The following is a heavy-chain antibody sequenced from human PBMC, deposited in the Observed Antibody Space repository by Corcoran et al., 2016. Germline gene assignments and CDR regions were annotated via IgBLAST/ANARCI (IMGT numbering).Heavy chain of an antibody. V-gene: IGHV3-53*01. CDR2: IYSGGST. J-gene: IGHJ4*02. CDR1: GFTVSSNY. D-gene: IGHD5-18*01. CDR3: VRRGYSYGLYFDY. Sequence: EVQLVESGGGLIQPGGSLRLSCAASGFTVSSNYMSWVRQAPGKGLEWVSVIYSGGSTYYADSVKGRFTISRDNSKNTLYLQMNSLRAEDTAVYYCVRRGYSYGLYFDYWGQGTLVTVSS.